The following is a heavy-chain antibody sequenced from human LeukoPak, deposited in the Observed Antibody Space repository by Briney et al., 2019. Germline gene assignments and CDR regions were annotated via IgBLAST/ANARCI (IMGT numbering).Heavy chain of an antibody. D-gene: IGHD1-26*01. V-gene: IGHV3-23*01. CDR3: AKSMGTTTLRAFDI. J-gene: IGHJ3*02. CDR2: ISGTGGGT. Sequence: GGSLRLSCVVSGFTFSSYVMSWVRQAPGNGLEWVSISGTGGGTYYADSVKGRFTISRDNSKNTLYLQINSLRAEDTAVYYCAKSMGTTTLRAFDIWGQGTMVTVSS. CDR1: GFTFSSYV.